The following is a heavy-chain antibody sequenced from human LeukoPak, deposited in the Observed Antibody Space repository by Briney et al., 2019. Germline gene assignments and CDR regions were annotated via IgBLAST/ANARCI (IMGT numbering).Heavy chain of an antibody. CDR1: GGSISSSSYY. J-gene: IGHJ5*02. CDR2: IYYSGNT. Sequence: TTSETLSLTCTVSGGSISSSSYYWGWIRQPPGKGLEWIGSIYYSGNTYYNPSLKSRVTMSVDTSKNQFSLKLSSVTAADTAVYYCARVGYQYSGSTNWFDPWGQGTLVTVSS. V-gene: IGHV4-39*07. CDR3: ARVGYQYSGSTNWFDP. D-gene: IGHD1-26*01.